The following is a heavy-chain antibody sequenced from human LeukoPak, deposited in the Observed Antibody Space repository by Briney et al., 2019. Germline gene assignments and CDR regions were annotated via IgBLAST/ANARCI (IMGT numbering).Heavy chain of an antibody. Sequence: SETLSLTCAVYGGSFSGYYWSSIRQPPGKGLEWIGEINHSGSTNYNPSLKSRVTISVDTSKNQFSLKLSSVTAADTAVYYCARGSVYGYSDYWGQGTLVTVSS. CDR3: ARGSVYGYSDY. CDR1: GGSFSGYY. CDR2: INHSGST. D-gene: IGHD3-10*01. V-gene: IGHV4-34*01. J-gene: IGHJ4*02.